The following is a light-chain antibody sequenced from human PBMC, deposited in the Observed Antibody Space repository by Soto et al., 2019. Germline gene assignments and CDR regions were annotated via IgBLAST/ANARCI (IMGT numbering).Light chain of an antibody. CDR1: QSISSY. J-gene: IGKJ1*01. Sequence: DIQMTQSPSSLPASVGDRVTITCRASQSISSYLNWYQQKPGKAPKLLIYAASSLQSGVPSRFSGSGSGTDFTLTISSLKPEDFATYYCQQSYSTPPWTFGQGTKVDIK. CDR3: QQSYSTPPWT. CDR2: AAS. V-gene: IGKV1-39*01.